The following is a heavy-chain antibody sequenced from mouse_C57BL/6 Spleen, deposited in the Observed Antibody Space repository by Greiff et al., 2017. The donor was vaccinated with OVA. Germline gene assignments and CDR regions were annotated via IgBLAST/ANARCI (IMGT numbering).Heavy chain of an antibody. Sequence: VQPQQSGAELVKPGASVKISCKASGYAFSSYWMNWVKQRPGKGLEWIGQIYPGDGDTNYNGKFKGKATLTADKSSSTAYMHLSSLTSEDSADYLGARGGGYYGYYEDMDYWGQGTSVTVSS. CDR1: GYAFSSYW. CDR2: IYPGDGDT. D-gene: IGHD2-1*01. CDR3: ARGGGYYGYYEDMDY. J-gene: IGHJ4*01. V-gene: IGHV1-80*01.